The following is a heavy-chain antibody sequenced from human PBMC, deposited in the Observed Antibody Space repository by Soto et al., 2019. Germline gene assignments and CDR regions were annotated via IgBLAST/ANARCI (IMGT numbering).Heavy chain of an antibody. Sequence: QVQLVESGGGVVQPGRSLRLSCAASGFTFSSYGMHWVRQAPGKGLEWVAVIWYDGSNKYYADSVKGRFTISRDNSKNTLYLQMNSLRAEDTAVYYCARDSAGWGKWELRLLDYWGQGTLVTVSS. CDR3: ARDSAGWGKWELRLLDY. CDR1: GFTFSSYG. CDR2: IWYDGSNK. D-gene: IGHD1-26*01. V-gene: IGHV3-33*01. J-gene: IGHJ4*02.